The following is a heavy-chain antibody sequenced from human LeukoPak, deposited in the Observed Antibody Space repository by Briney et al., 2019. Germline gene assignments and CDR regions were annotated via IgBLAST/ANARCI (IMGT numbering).Heavy chain of an antibody. CDR2: IKSDGKT. CDR3: ARAPSEIGGYYPEYFRH. CDR1: GLTFSSYS. J-gene: IGHJ1*01. Sequence: GGSLRLSCAASGLTFSSYSMNWVRQAPGKGLVWVSRIKSDGKTNYADSVKGRFTISRDNAKNTVSLQMNSLRAEDTGVYYCARAPSEIGGYYPEYFRHWGQGTLVTVSS. V-gene: IGHV3-74*01. D-gene: IGHD3-22*01.